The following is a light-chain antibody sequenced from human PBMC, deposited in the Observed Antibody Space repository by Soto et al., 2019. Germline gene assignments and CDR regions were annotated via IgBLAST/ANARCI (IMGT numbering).Light chain of an antibody. CDR2: DDR. CDR3: QVWDSDSDHVV. J-gene: IGLJ2*01. V-gene: IGLV3-21*02. Sequence: SYELTQPPSVSVAPGQTASISCGGYNLEFKSVHWYQQRPGQAPVLVVFDDRDRPSGIPDRFSGASSGNTATLTISRVEAGDESDFYCQVWDSDSDHVVFGGGTKPPS. CDR1: NLEFKS.